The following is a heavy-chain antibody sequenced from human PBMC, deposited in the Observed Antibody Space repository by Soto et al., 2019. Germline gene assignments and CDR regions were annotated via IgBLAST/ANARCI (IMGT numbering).Heavy chain of an antibody. CDR1: GGTFSSYA. V-gene: IGHV1-69*01. D-gene: IGHD3-16*02. CDR3: ARAWDYDYVWGSYRPRYDAFDI. CDR2: IIPIFGTA. Sequence: QVQLVQSGAEVKKPGSSVKVSCKASGGTFSSYAISWVRQAPGQGLEWMGGIIPIFGTANYAQKFQGRVTITADESTSTAYMELSSLRSEDTAVYYCARAWDYDYVWGSYRPRYDAFDIWGQGTMVTVSS. J-gene: IGHJ3*02.